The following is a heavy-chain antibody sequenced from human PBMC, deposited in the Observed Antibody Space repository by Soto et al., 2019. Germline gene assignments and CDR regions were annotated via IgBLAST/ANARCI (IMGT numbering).Heavy chain of an antibody. V-gene: IGHV1-2*02. CDR3: AGRRPFGGVIVKNDYYYYGMDV. J-gene: IGHJ6*02. CDR2: INPNSGGT. D-gene: IGHD3-16*02. Sequence: ASVKVSCKASGYTFTGYYMHWVRQAPGQGLEWMGWINPNSGGTNYAQKFQGRVTMTRDTSISTAYMELSRLRSDDTAVYYCAGRRPFGGVIVKNDYYYYGMDVWRQGTTVTVSS. CDR1: GYTFTGYY.